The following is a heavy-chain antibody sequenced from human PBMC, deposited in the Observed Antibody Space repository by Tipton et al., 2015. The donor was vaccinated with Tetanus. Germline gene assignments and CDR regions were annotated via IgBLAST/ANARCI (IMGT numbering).Heavy chain of an antibody. CDR2: IYFSGST. CDR1: GASISNSSSY. Sequence: LRLSCTVSGASISNSSSYWGWIRQSPGKGLEWIGNIYFSGSTYYNPSLKSRVTISVDTSKNQFSLRLNSVTAADTAVYYCAKLFRVRARGITMVVVVPPGNFDYWGQGTLVTVSS. CDR3: AKLFRVRARGITMVVVVPPGNFDY. D-gene: IGHD3-22*01. J-gene: IGHJ4*02. V-gene: IGHV4-39*01.